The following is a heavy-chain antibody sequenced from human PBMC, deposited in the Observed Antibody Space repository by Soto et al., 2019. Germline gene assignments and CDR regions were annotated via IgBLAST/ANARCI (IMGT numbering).Heavy chain of an antibody. D-gene: IGHD2-2*01. CDR1: GGSISSSSYY. CDR3: ARQGYQCFDY. Sequence: SETLSLTCTVSGGSISSSSYYWGWIRQPPGKGLEWIGSIYYSGSTYYNPSLKSRVTISVDTSKNQFSLKLSSVTAADTAVYYCARQGYQCFDYWGQGTLVTVSS. CDR2: IYYSGST. J-gene: IGHJ4*02. V-gene: IGHV4-39*01.